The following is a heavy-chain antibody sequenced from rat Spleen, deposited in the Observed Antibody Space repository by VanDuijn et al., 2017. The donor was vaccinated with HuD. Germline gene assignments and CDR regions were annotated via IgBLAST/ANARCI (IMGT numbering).Heavy chain of an antibody. CDR1: GFTFNNYD. V-gene: IGHV5-25*01. Sequence: EVQLVESGGGLVQPGRSMKLSCAASGFTFNNYDMAWVRQAPTKGLEWVASISYDGSSTYYRDSVKGRFTISRDNAKSTLYLQMDSLRSEDTGTYYCARHVTIIRGTDRFDYWGQGVMVTVSS. CDR3: ARHVTIIRGTDRFDY. CDR2: ISYDGSST. J-gene: IGHJ2*01. D-gene: IGHD4-3*01.